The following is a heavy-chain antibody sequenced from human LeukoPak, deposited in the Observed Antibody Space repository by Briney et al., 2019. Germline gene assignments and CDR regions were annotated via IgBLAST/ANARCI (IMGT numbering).Heavy chain of an antibody. CDR3: ARDPGVYGKAFNFDY. CDR2: IKQDGSEK. V-gene: IGHV3-7*01. J-gene: IGHJ4*02. CDR1: GFIFNDYW. D-gene: IGHD2-8*01. Sequence: PGGSLRLSCVASGFIFNDYWMTWVRQAPGKGLEWVANIKQDGSEKYYVDSVKGRFTISRDNAKNSLYLQMNSLRAEDTAVYYCARDPGVYGKAFNFDYWGQGTLVTVSS.